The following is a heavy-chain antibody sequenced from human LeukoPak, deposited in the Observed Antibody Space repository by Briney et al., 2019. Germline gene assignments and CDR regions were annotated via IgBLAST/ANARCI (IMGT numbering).Heavy chain of an antibody. Sequence: PGGSLRLSCAASGFTFSSYDMSWVRQAPGKGLEWVSAISGSGGSTYYADCLKGRFTFTRDSSKNTLYPQMNSMRADDTAVYYCAKDARLLGAVAGPNYCDYWGQGTLVTVSS. CDR3: AKDARLLGAVAGPNYCDY. CDR1: GFTFSSYD. V-gene: IGHV3-23*01. CDR2: ISGSGGST. J-gene: IGHJ4*02. D-gene: IGHD6-19*01.